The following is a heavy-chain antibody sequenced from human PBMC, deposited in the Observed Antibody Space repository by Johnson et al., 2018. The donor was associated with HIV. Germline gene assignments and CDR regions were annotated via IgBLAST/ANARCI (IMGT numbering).Heavy chain of an antibody. Sequence: QVQLVESGGGVVQPGRSLRLSCAASGFTFSSYGMHWVRQAPGKGLEWVAVIWHDGSNKYYVDSVKGRFTISRDNSKNTLYLQMNSLRAEDTALYYCASLVPYYYGRGAFDIWGQGTMVTVSS. CDR1: GFTFSSYG. V-gene: IGHV3-33*08. CDR3: ASLVPYYYGRGAFDI. J-gene: IGHJ3*02. D-gene: IGHD3-10*01. CDR2: IWHDGSNK.